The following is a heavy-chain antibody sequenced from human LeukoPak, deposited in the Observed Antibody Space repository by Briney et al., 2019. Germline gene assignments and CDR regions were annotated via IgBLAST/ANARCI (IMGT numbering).Heavy chain of an antibody. J-gene: IGHJ4*02. CDR1: GLTVSSNY. CDR2: ISGSGGST. D-gene: IGHD2-21*02. V-gene: IGHV3-23*01. Sequence: PSGSLRLSCAAYGLTVSSNYVSWGRQAPGRVLGWESGISGSGGSTYYAGSVKGRFTISSDNYKNTLYLQMNSLRADDTAVYYCAKAHCYCQPTVDYRGQGTLGTVSA. CDR3: AKAHCYCQPTVDY.